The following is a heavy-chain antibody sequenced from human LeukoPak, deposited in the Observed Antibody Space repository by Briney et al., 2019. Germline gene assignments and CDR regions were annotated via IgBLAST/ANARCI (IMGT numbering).Heavy chain of an antibody. J-gene: IGHJ5*02. CDR3: ASGGIAARWWFAP. V-gene: IGHV1-69*05. CDR1: GGTFSSYA. D-gene: IGHD6-6*01. Sequence: ASVKVSCKASGGTFSSYAISWVRQAPGQGLEWMGGIIPIFGTANYAQKFQGRVTITTDESTSTAYMELSSLRSEDTAVYYCASGGIAARWWFAPWGQGTLVTVSS. CDR2: IIPIFGTA.